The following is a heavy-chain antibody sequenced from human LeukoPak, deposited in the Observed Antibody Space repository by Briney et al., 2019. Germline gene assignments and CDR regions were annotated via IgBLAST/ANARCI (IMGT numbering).Heavy chain of an antibody. CDR1: GYTFTSYG. J-gene: IGHJ3*02. V-gene: IGHV1-2*02. CDR2: INPNSGGT. D-gene: IGHD3-22*01. CDR3: ARGSTMIIVHMAI. Sequence: GASVKVSCKASGYTFTSYGISWVRQAPGQGLEWMGWINPNSGGTNYAQKFQGRVTMTRDTSISTAYMELSRLRSDDTAVYYCARGSTMIIVHMAIWGQGTMVTVSS.